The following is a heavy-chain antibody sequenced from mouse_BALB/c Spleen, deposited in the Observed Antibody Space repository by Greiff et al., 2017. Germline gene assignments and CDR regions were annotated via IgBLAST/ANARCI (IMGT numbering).Heavy chain of an antibody. J-gene: IGHJ1*01. D-gene: IGHD1-1*01. Sequence: EVKLVESGGGLVKPGGSLKLSCAASGFAFSSYDMSWVRQTPEKRLEWVAYISSGGGSTYYPDPVKGRFTISRDTAKSTLYLQMSSLKSEDTAMYYCARRGLVTTVVASRYFDVWGAGTTVTVSS. CDR1: GFAFSSYD. V-gene: IGHV5-12-1*01. CDR3: ARRGLVTTVVASRYFDV. CDR2: ISSGGGST.